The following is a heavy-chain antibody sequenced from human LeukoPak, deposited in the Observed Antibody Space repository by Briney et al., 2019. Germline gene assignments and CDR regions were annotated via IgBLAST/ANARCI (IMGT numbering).Heavy chain of an antibody. D-gene: IGHD3-10*01. V-gene: IGHV1-2*02. CDR3: ARDGGSGSYYIN. CDR2: INPNSGGT. CDR1: GYTFTGYY. Sequence: APVKVSCKASGYTFTGYYMHWVRQAPGQGLEWMGWINPNSGGTNYAQKFQGRVTMTRDTSISTAYMELSRLRSDDTAVYYCARDGGSGSYYINWGQGTLVTVSS. J-gene: IGHJ4*02.